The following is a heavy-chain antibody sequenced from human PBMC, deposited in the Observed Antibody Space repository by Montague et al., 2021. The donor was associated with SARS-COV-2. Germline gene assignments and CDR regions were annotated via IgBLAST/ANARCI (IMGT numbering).Heavy chain of an antibody. D-gene: IGHD6-13*01. CDR3: ASSIPGAGVGDAFDV. CDR1: GLTFSSYT. J-gene: IGHJ3*01. V-gene: IGHV3-21*01. CDR2: ISRGSSYI. Sequence: SLRLSCAASGLTFSSYTLNWVRQAPGKGLEWVSSISRGSSYIHYADSVKGRFTISRDNAKNSLYLLMNSLRAEDTAVYYCASSIPGAGVGDAFDVWGQGTIVTVSS.